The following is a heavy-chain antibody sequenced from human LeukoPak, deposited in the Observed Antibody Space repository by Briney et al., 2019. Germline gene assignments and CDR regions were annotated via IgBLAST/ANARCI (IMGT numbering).Heavy chain of an antibody. CDR3: ARGYGSSRGWY. J-gene: IGHJ4*02. Sequence: GGSLRLSCAASGFTFSSYWMHWFRQAPGKGLVWVSRINSDGSSTSYADPVKGRFTISRDNAKNTLYLQMNSLRAEDTAVYYCARGYGSSRGWYWGQGTLVTVSS. CDR1: GFTFSSYW. V-gene: IGHV3-74*01. D-gene: IGHD6-6*01. CDR2: INSDGSST.